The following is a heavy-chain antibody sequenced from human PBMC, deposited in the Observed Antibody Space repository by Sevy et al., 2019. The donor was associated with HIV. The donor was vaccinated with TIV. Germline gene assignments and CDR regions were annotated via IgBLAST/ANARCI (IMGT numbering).Heavy chain of an antibody. D-gene: IGHD6-13*01. V-gene: IGHV3-30*04. CDR1: GFTFSSYA. J-gene: IGHJ4*02. Sequence: GGYLRLSCAASGFTFSSYAMHWVRQAPGKGLEWVAVISYDGSNKYYADSVKGRFTISRDNSKNTLYLQMNSLRAEDTAVYYCASSASVAAAGHYFDYWGQGTLVTVSS. CDR3: ASSASVAAAGHYFDY. CDR2: ISYDGSNK.